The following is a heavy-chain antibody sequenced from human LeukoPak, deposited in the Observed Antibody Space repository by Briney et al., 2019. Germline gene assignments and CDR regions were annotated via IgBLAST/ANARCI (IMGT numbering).Heavy chain of an antibody. CDR2: ISYDGSNK. V-gene: IGHV3-30-3*01. D-gene: IGHD3-22*01. CDR1: GFTFSSYA. CDR3: ARGEYYYDSSGYIDAFDI. J-gene: IGHJ3*02. Sequence: GGSLRLSCAASGFTFSSYAMHWVRQAPGKGLEWVAVISYDGSNKYYADSVKGRFTISRDNSKNTLYLQMNSLRAEDTAVYYCARGEYYYDSSGYIDAFDIWGQGTMVTVSS.